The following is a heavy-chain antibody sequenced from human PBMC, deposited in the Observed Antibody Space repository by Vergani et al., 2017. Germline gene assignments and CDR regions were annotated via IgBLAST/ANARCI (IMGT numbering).Heavy chain of an antibody. V-gene: IGHV3-23*01. CDR3: VKEKIDLGSYFCDS. D-gene: IGHD2/OR15-2a*01. J-gene: IGHJ5*01. CDR1: VFTFTALG. Sequence: EVQLLESGGGSAQPGESLRLSCVSSVFTFTALGFNLVRQAPGKGLEWVSGISGQNFRTHYADSVKGRFTISRDNSKNTVFLQMHSLRAEDTAIYYCVKEKIDLGSYFCDSWGHGILVTVSS. CDR2: ISGQNFRT.